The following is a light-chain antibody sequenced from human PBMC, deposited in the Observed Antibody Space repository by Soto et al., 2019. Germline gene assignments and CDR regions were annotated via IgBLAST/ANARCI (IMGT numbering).Light chain of an antibody. CDR1: SGSIASNY. CDR3: HSYDIDNVI. J-gene: IGLJ2*01. Sequence: NFMLTQPHSVSESPGKTVTISCTRSSGSIASNYVQWYQQRPGSAPTSVIYDDNQRPSGVPDRFSGSIDSSSNSASLTISGLKTEDEADYYCHSYDIDNVIFGGGTKLTVL. CDR2: DDN. V-gene: IGLV6-57*04.